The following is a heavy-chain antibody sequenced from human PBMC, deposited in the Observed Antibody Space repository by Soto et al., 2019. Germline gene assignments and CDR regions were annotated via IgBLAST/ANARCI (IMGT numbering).Heavy chain of an antibody. Sequence: GGSLRLSCAASGFTFSSYWMHWVRQAPGKGLVWVPRINSDGSSTSYADSVKGRFTISRDNAKNTLYLQMNSLRAEDTAVYYCARAYSSSWYEDYYFDYWGQGTLVTVSS. J-gene: IGHJ4*02. D-gene: IGHD6-13*01. CDR1: GFTFSSYW. V-gene: IGHV3-74*01. CDR3: ARAYSSSWYEDYYFDY. CDR2: INSDGSST.